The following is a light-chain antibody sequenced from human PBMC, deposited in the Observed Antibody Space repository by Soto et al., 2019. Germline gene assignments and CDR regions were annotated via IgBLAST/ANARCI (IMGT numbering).Light chain of an antibody. Sequence: IVMTQSPATLSVSPGERVTISCRASQSVTNTLAWYQHKPGQAPRLLISYASRGATGIPSRFSGSGSGTDFTLTINSLQSEDFAVYYCQQYYTLPVTFGGGTQVEIK. CDR2: YAS. J-gene: IGKJ4*01. CDR3: QQYYTLPVT. CDR1: QSVTNT. V-gene: IGKV3-15*01.